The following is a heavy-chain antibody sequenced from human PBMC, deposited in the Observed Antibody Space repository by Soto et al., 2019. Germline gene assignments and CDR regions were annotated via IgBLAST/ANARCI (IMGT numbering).Heavy chain of an antibody. D-gene: IGHD5-12*01. V-gene: IGHV4-59*08. J-gene: IGHJ4*02. CDR1: GGSISSYY. Sequence: QVQLQESGPGLVKPSETLSLTCSVSGGSISSYYWSWIRQPPGKGLEWIGYIYSSGSTNYNPSLKIRVSISVYTSKNQFSKKLSSVTAADTAVYYCASRKVACYYFDPWGQGTLVTVSS. CDR3: ASRKVACYYFDP. CDR2: IYSSGST.